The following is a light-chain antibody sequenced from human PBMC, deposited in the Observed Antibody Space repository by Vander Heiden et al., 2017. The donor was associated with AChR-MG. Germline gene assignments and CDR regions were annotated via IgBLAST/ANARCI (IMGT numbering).Light chain of an antibody. J-gene: IGKJ4*01. Sequence: EIVLTHSPATLSLYPGETATLSCRASQIVSSYLAWYQQKPGQAPRLLIYDASNKATGIPARFSGSGSGTDFTLTISSLEPEDFAVYYCQQRSNWPTFGGGTKVEIK. CDR1: QIVSSY. CDR3: QQRSNWPT. V-gene: IGKV3-11*01. CDR2: DAS.